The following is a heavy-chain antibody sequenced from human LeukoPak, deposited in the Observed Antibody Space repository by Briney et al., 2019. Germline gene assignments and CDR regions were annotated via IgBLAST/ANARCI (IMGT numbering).Heavy chain of an antibody. CDR3: ARGRYGDYVGEDAFDI. V-gene: IGHV4-39*07. Sequence: SETLSLTCTVSGGSISSSSYYWGWIRQPPGKGLEWIGSIYYSGSTYYNPSLKSRVTISVDTSKNQFSLKLSSVTAADTAVYYCARGRYGDYVGEDAFDIWGQGTMVTVSS. CDR1: GGSISSSSYY. D-gene: IGHD4-17*01. J-gene: IGHJ3*02. CDR2: IYYSGST.